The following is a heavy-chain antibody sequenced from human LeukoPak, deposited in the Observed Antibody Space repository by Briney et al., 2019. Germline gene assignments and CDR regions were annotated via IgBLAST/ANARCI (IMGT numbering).Heavy chain of an antibody. J-gene: IGHJ4*02. D-gene: IGHD2-2*02. CDR3: ASSSYTYCSSTSCYNSYFDY. CDR2: IYYSGCT. Sequence: PSETLSLTCTVSGGSISSYYWSWIRQPPGKGLEWIGYIYYSGCTNYNPSLKSRVTISVDTSKNQFSLKLSSVTAADTAVYYCASSSYTYCSSTSCYNSYFDYWGQGTLVTVSS. CDR1: GGSISSYY. V-gene: IGHV4-59*01.